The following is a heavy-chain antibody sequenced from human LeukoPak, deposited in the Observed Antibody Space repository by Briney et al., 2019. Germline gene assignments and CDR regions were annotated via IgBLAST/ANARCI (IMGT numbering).Heavy chain of an antibody. CDR2: IYPGDSDT. J-gene: IGHJ6*02. CDR3: ARLPYGSGSYYYYGMDV. D-gene: IGHD3-10*01. V-gene: IGHV5-51*01. Sequence: KSGESLKISCKGSGYSFTSYWIGWVRQMPGKGLEWMGIIYPGDSDTRYSPSFQGQVTIPADKSISTAYLQWSSLKASDTAMYYCARLPYGSGSYYYYGMDVWGQGTTVTVSS. CDR1: GYSFTSYW.